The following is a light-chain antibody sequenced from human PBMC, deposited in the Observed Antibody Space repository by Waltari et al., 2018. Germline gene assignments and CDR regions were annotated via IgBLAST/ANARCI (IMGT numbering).Light chain of an antibody. Sequence: EIVMTQSPATLSVSPGERATLSCRASQSVSNNLAWYQQKPGQPPRLLIYGASTRATGIPARFSGSGSGTEFTLTIGSLQSEDFAVYYCQQYDTWPQTFGQGTKLEIK. V-gene: IGKV3-15*01. CDR1: QSVSNN. CDR3: QQYDTWPQT. CDR2: GAS. J-gene: IGKJ2*01.